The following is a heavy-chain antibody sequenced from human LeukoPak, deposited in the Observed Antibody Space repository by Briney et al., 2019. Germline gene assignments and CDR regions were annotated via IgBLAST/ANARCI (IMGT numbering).Heavy chain of an antibody. D-gene: IGHD2-21*01. Sequence: GGALRLSCAASGFTFSSYGMSWVRQAPGRGREWVSAISGRGGSTDYADSAKGRCTISRENSNNTLYLQMNSLRAEDTAVYYCASHISWGQGTLVTVSS. CDR3: ASHIS. CDR1: GFTFSSYG. J-gene: IGHJ4*02. CDR2: ISGRGGST. V-gene: IGHV3-23*01.